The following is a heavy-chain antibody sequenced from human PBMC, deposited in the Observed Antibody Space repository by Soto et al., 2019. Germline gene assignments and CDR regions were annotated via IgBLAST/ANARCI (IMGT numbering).Heavy chain of an antibody. J-gene: IGHJ4*02. D-gene: IGHD3-10*01. CDR2: ISAYNGNT. V-gene: IGHV1-18*01. CDR3: ARDPAGHYYGSGSYRHY. CDR1: GYTFTSYG. Sequence: QVQLVQSGAEVKKPGASVKVSCKASGYTFTSYGISWVRQAPGQGLEWMEWISAYNGNTNYAQKLQGRVTMTTDTSTSTAYMELRSLRSDDTAVYYCARDPAGHYYGSGSYRHYWGQGTLVTVSS.